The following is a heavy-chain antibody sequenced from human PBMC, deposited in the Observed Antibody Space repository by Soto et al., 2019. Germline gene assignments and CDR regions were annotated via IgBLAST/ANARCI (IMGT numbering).Heavy chain of an antibody. CDR1: GASISSYY. Sequence: SETLSLTCTVSGASISSYYWSWIRQPPGKGLEWIGYVYYSGSTNYNPSLKSRVSISLDTSKTQFSLKLNSVTAADTAVYYCAKVGYCSSISCSFENFGWNYFDPWGQGTLVTVSS. CDR3: AKVGYCSSISCSFENFGWNYFDP. V-gene: IGHV4-59*01. J-gene: IGHJ5*02. D-gene: IGHD2-2*03. CDR2: VYYSGST.